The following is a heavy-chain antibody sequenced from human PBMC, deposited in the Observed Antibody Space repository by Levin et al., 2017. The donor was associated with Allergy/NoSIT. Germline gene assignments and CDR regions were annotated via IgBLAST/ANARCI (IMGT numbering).Heavy chain of an antibody. CDR1: GFTVSSNY. D-gene: IGHD4-17*01. CDR3: ARLTTANWYFDL. J-gene: IGHJ2*01. CDR2: IYSGGTT. V-gene: IGHV3-66*04. Sequence: GGSLRLSCAVSGFTVSSNYMSWVRQAPGKGLEWVSIIYSGGTTYYADSVKGRFTISRANSKNTLYLQMNSLRAEDTAVYYCARLTTANWYFDLWGRGTLVTVSS.